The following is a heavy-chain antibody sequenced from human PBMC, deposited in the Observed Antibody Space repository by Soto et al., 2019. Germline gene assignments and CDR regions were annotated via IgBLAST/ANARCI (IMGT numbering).Heavy chain of an antibody. CDR3: ARKPVGATPYYFDY. J-gene: IGHJ4*02. CDR1: GGTFSSYA. Sequence: SVKVSCKASGGTFSSYAISWVRQAPGQGLEWMGGIIPIFGTANYAQKFQGRVTITADESTSTAYMELSSLRSEDTAVYYCARKPVGATPYYFDYWGQGALVTVSS. D-gene: IGHD1-26*01. V-gene: IGHV1-69*13. CDR2: IIPIFGTA.